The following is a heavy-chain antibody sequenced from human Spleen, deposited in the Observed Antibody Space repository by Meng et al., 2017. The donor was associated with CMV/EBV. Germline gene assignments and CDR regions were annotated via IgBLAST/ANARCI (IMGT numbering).Heavy chain of an antibody. D-gene: IGHD5-18*01. J-gene: IGHJ6*02. V-gene: IGHV3-74*01. Sequence: GESLKISCAASGFTFSSYWMHWVRQAPGKGLVWVSHINTDGSNTNYADSVKGRFTISRDNAKNTLYLQMNSLRAEDTAVYYCTQGGEDSYGFDYYGMDVWGQGTTVTVSS. CDR3: TQGGEDSYGFDYYGMDV. CDR1: GFTFSSYW. CDR2: INTDGSNT.